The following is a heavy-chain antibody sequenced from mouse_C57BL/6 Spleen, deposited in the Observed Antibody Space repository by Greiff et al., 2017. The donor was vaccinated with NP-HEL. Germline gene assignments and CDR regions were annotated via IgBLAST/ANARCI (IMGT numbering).Heavy chain of an antibody. J-gene: IGHJ3*01. CDR3: APYGSSPHWLAY. D-gene: IGHD1-1*01. CDR2: IHPGGGDT. Sequence: QVQLQQSGPELAKPGASVKISCKASGYAFSSSWMNWVKQRPGKGLEWIGWIHPGGGDTNYNGKFKGKATLTADKSSSTAYMQLSSLTSEDSAVYFCAPYGSSPHWLAYWGQGTLVTVSA. CDR1: GYAFSSSW. V-gene: IGHV1-82*01.